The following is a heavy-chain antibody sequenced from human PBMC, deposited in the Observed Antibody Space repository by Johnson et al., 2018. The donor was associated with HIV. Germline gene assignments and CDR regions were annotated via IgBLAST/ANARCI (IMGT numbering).Heavy chain of an antibody. V-gene: IGHV3-53*01. CDR3: AKDLRSVNLDAFDI. D-gene: IGHD5/OR15-5a*01. Sequence: VQLVESGGGLIQPGGSLRLSCAASGFTVSSNYMSWVRQAPGKGLEWVSVIYSGGSIGYADSVKGRFTISRDNAKNSLYLQMNSLRAEDTALYYCAKDLRSVNLDAFDIWGQGAMVTVSS. CDR2: IYSGGSI. CDR1: GFTVSSNY. J-gene: IGHJ3*02.